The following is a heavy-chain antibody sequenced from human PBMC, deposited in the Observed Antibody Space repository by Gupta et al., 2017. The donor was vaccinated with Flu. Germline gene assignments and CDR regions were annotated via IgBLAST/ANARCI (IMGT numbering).Heavy chain of an antibody. CDR3: ARDIREYCSGGSCYASGTF. J-gene: IGHJ4*02. D-gene: IGHD2-15*01. CDR2: ISAYNGNT. Sequence: QVQLVQSGAEVKKPGASVKVSCKASGYTFTSYGISWVRQAPGQGLGWVGWISAYNGNTNYAQKLQGRVTMTTDTSTSTAYMELRSLRSDDTAVFYCARDIREYCSGGSCYASGTFWGQGTLVTVSS. V-gene: IGHV1-18*01. CDR1: GYTFTSYG.